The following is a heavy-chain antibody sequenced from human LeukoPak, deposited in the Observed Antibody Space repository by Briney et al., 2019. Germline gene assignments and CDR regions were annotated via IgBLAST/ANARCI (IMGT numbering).Heavy chain of an antibody. Sequence: GGSLRLSCAASGFTFSSSYMSWVRQAPGKGLEWVSVIYSGGSTYYEESVKGRFTISRDNSKNTLYLQMNSLRVEDTAVFYCARGRTSWDYFFDSWGQGTLVTVSS. CDR2: IYSGGST. V-gene: IGHV3-53*01. CDR1: GFTFSSSY. J-gene: IGHJ4*02. D-gene: IGHD1-26*01. CDR3: ARGRTSWDYFFDS.